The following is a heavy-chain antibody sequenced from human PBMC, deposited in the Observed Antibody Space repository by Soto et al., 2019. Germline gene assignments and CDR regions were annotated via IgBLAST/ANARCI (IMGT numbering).Heavy chain of an antibody. CDR2: ISSSSSTI. CDR3: ALAGANDY. Sequence: EVQLVESGGGLVQPGGSLRLSCAASGFTFSSYSMNWVRQAPGQGLEWVSYISSSSSTIYYADSVKCRFTISRDNAKKSLYLQMNSLRAEDTAVYYCALAGANDYWGQGTLVTVSS. V-gene: IGHV3-48*01. CDR1: GFTFSSYS. D-gene: IGHD6-19*01. J-gene: IGHJ4*02.